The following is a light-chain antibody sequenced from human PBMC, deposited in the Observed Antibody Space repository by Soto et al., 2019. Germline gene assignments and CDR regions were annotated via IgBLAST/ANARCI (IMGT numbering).Light chain of an antibody. J-gene: IGLJ1*01. CDR3: SSYTSTTTRV. V-gene: IGLV2-14*03. CDR2: EVS. CDR1: SSDVGGYNY. Sequence: QSVLTQPASVSGSPGQSITISCTGTSSDVGGYNYVSWYQQHPGKGPKLMIYEVSNRPSGVSNRFSGSKSGNTATLTISGXQAEDEADYYCSSYTSTTTRVFGTGTKVTV.